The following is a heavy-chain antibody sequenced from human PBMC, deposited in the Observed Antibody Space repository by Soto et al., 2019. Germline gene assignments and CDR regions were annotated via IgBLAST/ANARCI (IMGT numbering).Heavy chain of an antibody. J-gene: IGHJ4*02. V-gene: IGHV3-30*03. D-gene: IGHD3-16*01. Sequence: GGSLRLSCAASGFTFSSYGMHWVRQPPGKGLEWVAIISYDGSHKYYVDSVKGRFTISRDNSKNTLYLLMSSLRAEDTAVYYCFGASAYLEADYFDFWGQGTLVTVSS. CDR3: FGASAYLEADYFDF. CDR2: ISYDGSHK. CDR1: GFTFSSYG.